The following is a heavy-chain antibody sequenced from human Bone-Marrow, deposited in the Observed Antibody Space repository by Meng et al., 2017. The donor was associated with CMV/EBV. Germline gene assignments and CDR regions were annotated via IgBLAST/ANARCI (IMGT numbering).Heavy chain of an antibody. CDR2: VYTAGNT. CDR1: GGSISSGSYY. CDR3: VRHQYDWTANDY. J-gene: IGHJ4*02. V-gene: IGHV4-61*02. D-gene: IGHD3-16*01. Sequence: CSVSGGSISSGSYYWSWIRQSAGKRLEWIGRVYTAGNTDYNPSLKGRVTISLDTSRNHFSLKLTSVTAADTAVYYCVRHQYDWTANDYWGRGTLVTVSS.